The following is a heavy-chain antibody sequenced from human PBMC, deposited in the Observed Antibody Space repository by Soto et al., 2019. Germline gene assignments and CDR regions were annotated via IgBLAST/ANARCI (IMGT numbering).Heavy chain of an antibody. Sequence: VQLVQSGAEVKKPGSSVKVSCKASGGTFSSYTISWVRQAPGQGLGWMGRIIPILGIANYAQKFQGRVTITADQSTSTADIELSSLRSEDTAVYYCASLMSSGYYYGMDVWGQGTTVTVAS. CDR1: GGTFSSYT. J-gene: IGHJ6*02. CDR2: IIPILGIA. V-gene: IGHV1-69*02. D-gene: IGHD3-10*01. CDR3: ASLMSSGYYYGMDV.